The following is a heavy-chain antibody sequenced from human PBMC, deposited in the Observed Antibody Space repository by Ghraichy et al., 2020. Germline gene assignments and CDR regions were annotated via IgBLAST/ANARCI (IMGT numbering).Heavy chain of an antibody. V-gene: IGHV3-33*01. CDR2: IWHDGSEK. CDR1: GFIFSNYG. D-gene: IGHD2-15*01. CDR3: ARDGPGRWHGDY. Sequence: GESLNISCTVSGFIFSNYGMHWVRQAPGKGLEWVAVIWHDGSEKYYADSVKGRFTISRDSSKNTMYLQMNSLRVEDMAFYYCARDGPGRWHGDYWGQGTLVTVSS. J-gene: IGHJ4*02.